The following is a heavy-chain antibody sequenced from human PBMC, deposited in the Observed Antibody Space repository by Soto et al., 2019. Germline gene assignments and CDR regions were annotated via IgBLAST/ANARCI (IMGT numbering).Heavy chain of an antibody. D-gene: IGHD4-17*01. CDR3: ARVSDYGDYPPDY. J-gene: IGHJ4*02. V-gene: IGHV3-64*01. CDR1: GGTFSSYA. CDR2: VSSNGGST. Sequence: GGSMRLSCAASGGTFSSYARHWVRQDPGKGLEYVSAVSSNGGSTYYANSVKGRFTISRDNSKNTLYLQMGSLRAEDMAVYYCARVSDYGDYPPDYWGQGTLVTVSS.